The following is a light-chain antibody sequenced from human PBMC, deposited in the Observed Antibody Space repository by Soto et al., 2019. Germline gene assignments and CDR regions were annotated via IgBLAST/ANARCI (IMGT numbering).Light chain of an antibody. CDR2: GAS. Sequence: MVMTQSPDTLSLSPWERSTLSFMSSQSVSSNYLAWYQQKPGQAPRLLIYGASNRITGIPDSFSGSGSGTDFTLTISRLEPEDFAVYYCHQYGSSPPYTFGQGTKVDIK. J-gene: IGKJ2*01. V-gene: IGKV3-20*01. CDR3: HQYGSSPPYT. CDR1: QSVSSNY.